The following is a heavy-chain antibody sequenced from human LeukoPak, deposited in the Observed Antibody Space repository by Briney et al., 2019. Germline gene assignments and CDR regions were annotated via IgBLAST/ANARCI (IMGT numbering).Heavy chain of an antibody. Sequence: SQTLSLTCAISGDSVSSNSAAWNWISQSPSRGLEWLGRTYYRAKWYNDYAVSVKSRITINPDTSKSQFSLQLNSVTPEDTAVYYCARAINVVVPAAYHDAFDIWGQGTMVTVSS. CDR3: ARAINVVVPAAYHDAFDI. V-gene: IGHV6-1*01. D-gene: IGHD2-2*01. CDR1: GDSVSSNSAA. CDR2: TYYRAKWYN. J-gene: IGHJ3*02.